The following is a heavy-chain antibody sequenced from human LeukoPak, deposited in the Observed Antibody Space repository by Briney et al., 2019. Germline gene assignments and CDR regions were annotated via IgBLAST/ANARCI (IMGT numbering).Heavy chain of an antibody. V-gene: IGHV3-9*01. CDR3: ARDLESSGYLFFDY. CDR2: ISWNSGSI. D-gene: IGHD3-22*01. CDR1: GFTFDDYA. Sequence: PGGSLRLSCAASGFTFDDYAMHWVRQAPGKGLEWVSGISWNSGSIGYADSVKGRFTISRDNAKNSLYLQLNSLRAEDTAVYYCARDLESSGYLFFDYWGQGTLVTVSS. J-gene: IGHJ4*02.